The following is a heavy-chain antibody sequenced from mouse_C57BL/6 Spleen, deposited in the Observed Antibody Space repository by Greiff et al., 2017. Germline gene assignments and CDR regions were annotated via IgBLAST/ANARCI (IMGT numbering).Heavy chain of an antibody. CDR3: TSYGNFYAMDY. J-gene: IGHJ4*01. Sequence: VHLVESGAELVRPGASVTLSCKGSGYTFTDYEMHWVKQTPVHGLEWIGAIDPETGGTAYNQKFKGKAILTADKSSSTAYMELRSLTSEDSAVYYCTSYGNFYAMDYWGQGTSVTVSS. CDR1: GYTFTDYE. V-gene: IGHV1-15*01. D-gene: IGHD2-1*01. CDR2: IDPETGGT.